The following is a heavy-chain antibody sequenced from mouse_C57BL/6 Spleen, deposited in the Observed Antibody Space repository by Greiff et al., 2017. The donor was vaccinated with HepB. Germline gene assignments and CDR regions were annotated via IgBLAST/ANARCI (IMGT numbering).Heavy chain of an antibody. Sequence: EVMLVESGGGLVQPKGSLKLSCAASGFSFNTYAMNWVRQAPGKGLEWVARIRSKSNNYATYYADSVKDRFTISRDDSESMLYLQMNNLKTEDTAMYYCVRARSGTDYFDYWGQGTTLTVSS. CDR1: GFSFNTYA. D-gene: IGHD4-1*01. CDR2: IRSKSNNYAT. J-gene: IGHJ2*01. V-gene: IGHV10-1*01. CDR3: VRARSGTDYFDY.